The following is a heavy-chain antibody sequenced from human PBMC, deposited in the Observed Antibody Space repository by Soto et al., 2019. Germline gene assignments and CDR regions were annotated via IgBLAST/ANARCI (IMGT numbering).Heavy chain of an antibody. CDR2: VIPIFGTA. Sequence: SVKTSCKASGGPFSSYAISWVLQAPGQGLEWMGGVIPIFGTANYAQKFQGRVTITADESTSTAYMELSSLRSEDTAVYYCARGAPTTVTTHYYYYGMDVWGQGTTVTVSS. D-gene: IGHD4-4*01. CDR1: GGPFSSYA. V-gene: IGHV1-69*13. CDR3: ARGAPTTVTTHYYYYGMDV. J-gene: IGHJ6*02.